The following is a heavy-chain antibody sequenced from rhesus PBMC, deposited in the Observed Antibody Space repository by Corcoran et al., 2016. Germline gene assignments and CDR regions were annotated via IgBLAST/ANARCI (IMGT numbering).Heavy chain of an antibody. CDR1: GGPISRGYFY. D-gene: IGHD1-44*02. J-gene: IGHJ4*01. V-gene: IGHV4-122*02. Sequence: QVQLQESGPGLVKPSETLSLTCAVSGGPISRGYFYWSWIRQPPGNGLEWIGYITYSGSTSYNPSLKSRVTISRDTSKNQFSLKLNSVTAADTAVYYCAKGENYFDYWGQGVLVTVSS. CDR3: AKGENYFDY. CDR2: ITYSGST.